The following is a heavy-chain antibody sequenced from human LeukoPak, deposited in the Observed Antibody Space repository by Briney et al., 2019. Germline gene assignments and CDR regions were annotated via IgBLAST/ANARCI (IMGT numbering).Heavy chain of an antibody. Sequence: GGSLRLSCAASGFTFSSYWMSWVRQAPGKGLEWVANIKQDGSEKYYVDSVKGRFTISRGNAKNSLYLQMNSLRAEDTAVYYCAREQLGNYFDYWGQGTLVTVSS. D-gene: IGHD6-13*01. J-gene: IGHJ4*02. CDR2: IKQDGSEK. CDR1: GFTFSSYW. CDR3: AREQLGNYFDY. V-gene: IGHV3-7*01.